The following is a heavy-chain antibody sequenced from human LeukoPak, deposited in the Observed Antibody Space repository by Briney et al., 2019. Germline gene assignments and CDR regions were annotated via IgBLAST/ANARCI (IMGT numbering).Heavy chain of an antibody. Sequence: GESLQTSCKGSGSSFTNFWIGWVRQLSGKGLEWMGVISPGDSGIRYSPSFQGQVTISVDKSISTAYLQWSSLKASDSAMYYCAAGGASAPWGQGTLVTVSS. CDR1: GSSFTNFW. V-gene: IGHV5-51*01. CDR3: AAGGASAP. CDR2: ISPGDSGI. J-gene: IGHJ5*02. D-gene: IGHD3-16*01.